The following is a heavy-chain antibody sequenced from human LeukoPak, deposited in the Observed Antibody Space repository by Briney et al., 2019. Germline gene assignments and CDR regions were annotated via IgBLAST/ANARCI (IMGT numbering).Heavy chain of an antibody. CDR1: GYTFTGYY. J-gene: IGHJ3*02. D-gene: IGHD2-21*01. V-gene: IGHV1-2*02. Sequence: ASVKVSCKASGYTFTGYYMHWVRQAPGQGLEWMGWINPNSGGTNYAQKFQGRVTMTRDTSISTAYMELSRLRSDDTAVYYCACDQGEDGIRDAFDIWGQGTMVTVSS. CDR2: INPNSGGT. CDR3: ACDQGEDGIRDAFDI.